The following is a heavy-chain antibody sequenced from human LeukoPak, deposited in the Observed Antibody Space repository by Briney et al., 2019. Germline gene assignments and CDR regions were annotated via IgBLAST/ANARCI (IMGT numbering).Heavy chain of an antibody. V-gene: IGHV4-59*01. CDR2: IYHSGST. Sequence: SETLSLTCTVSGGSISSDYWSWIRQPPGKGLEWIGYIYHSGSTNYNPSLKSRVTISVHTSKNQFSLKLSSVTAADTAVYYCASGDSSGYSDYWGQGTLVTVSS. CDR3: ASGDSSGYSDY. D-gene: IGHD3-22*01. CDR1: GGSISSDY. J-gene: IGHJ4*02.